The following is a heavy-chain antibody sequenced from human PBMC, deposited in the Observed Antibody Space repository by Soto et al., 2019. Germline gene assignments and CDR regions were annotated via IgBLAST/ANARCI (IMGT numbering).Heavy chain of an antibody. CDR3: ARHFYREMVITQGVRYYGMDV. D-gene: IGHD3-22*01. CDR2: IDPSDSYT. CDR1: GYSFTSYW. Sequence: PGESLKISCKGSGYSFTSYWISWVRQMPGKGLEWMGRIDPSDSYTNYSPSFQGHVTISADKSISTAYLQWSSLKASDTAMYYCARHFYREMVITQGVRYYGMDVWGQGTTVTVSS. V-gene: IGHV5-10-1*01. J-gene: IGHJ6*02.